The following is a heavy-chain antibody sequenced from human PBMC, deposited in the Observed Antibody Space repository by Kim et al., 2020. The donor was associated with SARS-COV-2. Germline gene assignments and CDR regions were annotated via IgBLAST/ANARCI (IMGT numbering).Heavy chain of an antibody. D-gene: IGHD3-3*01. CDR1: GGSISSYY. Sequence: SETLSLTCTVSGGSISSYYWCWIRQPPGKGLEWIGYSYYSGSTNYNPSLNSRVTISVDTSKNQFSLKLSFVTAADTAVYYCARREQNTIFGVVIAPGAFVIWGQGTIVTVSS. CDR3: ARREQNTIFGVVIAPGAFVI. V-gene: IGHV4-59*01. CDR2: SYYSGST. J-gene: IGHJ3*02.